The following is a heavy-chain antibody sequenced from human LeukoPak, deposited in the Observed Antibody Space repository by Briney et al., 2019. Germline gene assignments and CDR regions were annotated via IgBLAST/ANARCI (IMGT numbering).Heavy chain of an antibody. D-gene: IGHD1-1*01. V-gene: IGHV1-69*05. CDR3: ASGEKRSNWAFDI. J-gene: IGHJ3*02. CDR2: IIPIFGTA. CDR1: GGTFSSYA. Sequence: GASVKVSCKASGGTFSSYAISWVRQAPGQGLEWMGGIIPIFGTANYAQKFQGRVTITTDESTSTAHMELSSLRSEDTAVYYCASGEKRSNWAFDIWGQGTMVTVSS.